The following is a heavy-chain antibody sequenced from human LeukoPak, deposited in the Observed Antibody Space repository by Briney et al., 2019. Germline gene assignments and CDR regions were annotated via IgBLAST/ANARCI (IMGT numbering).Heavy chain of an antibody. D-gene: IGHD3-9*01. CDR2: ISGSGKDT. V-gene: IGHV3-23*01. CDR1: GFTFNNYA. Sequence: GGSLRLSCAASGFTFNNYAMSWVRQAPGKGLEWVSAISGSGKDTSYADSVKGRFTISRDNSKNTLYLQMNSLRAEDTAVYYCAKSVDILTMDVRGQGTTVIVSS. CDR3: AKSVDILTMDV. J-gene: IGHJ6*02.